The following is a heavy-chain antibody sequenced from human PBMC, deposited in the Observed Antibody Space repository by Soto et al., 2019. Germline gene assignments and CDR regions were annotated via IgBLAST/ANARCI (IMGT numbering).Heavy chain of an antibody. CDR1: GFTFSAYG. Sequence: GGSLRLSCEVSGFTFSAYGMHWVRQAPGKGLEWVAAISHDGTNKNYGDSVKGRFTISRDNSKKTLYLQMNSLRPEDTALYYCAKGRVTDGDTPFDSWGQGTLVTVSS. V-gene: IGHV3-30*18. CDR2: ISHDGTNK. CDR3: AKGRVTDGDTPFDS. D-gene: IGHD2-21*02. J-gene: IGHJ4*02.